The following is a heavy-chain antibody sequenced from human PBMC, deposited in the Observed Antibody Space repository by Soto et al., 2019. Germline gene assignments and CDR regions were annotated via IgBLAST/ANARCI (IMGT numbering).Heavy chain of an antibody. V-gene: IGHV4-31*03. CDR1: GGSISSSGYN. Sequence: QVQLQESGPGLVKPSQTLSLTCTVSGGSISSSGYNWSWIRQHPGKGLEWIGYIYYSGSTYYNPPLKSRVTISVATSQNQFSLKLSSVPAADTAVYFCARYGSGRYYPPTLDYWGQGTLVTVSS. CDR2: IYYSGST. J-gene: IGHJ4*02. D-gene: IGHD3-10*01. CDR3: ARYGSGRYYPPTLDY.